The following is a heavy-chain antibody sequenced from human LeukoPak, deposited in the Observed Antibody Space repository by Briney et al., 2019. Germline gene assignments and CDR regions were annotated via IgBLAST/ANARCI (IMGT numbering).Heavy chain of an antibody. CDR2: IKQDGSEK. CDR1: GFTFSTHW. D-gene: IGHD3-10*01. CDR3: AREGGYGSGTYGAFDI. Sequence: GGSLRLSYAASGFTFSTHWMNWVRQAPGKGLEWVANIKQDGSEKYYVDSVKGRFTISRDNAKNSLYLQMNSLRAEDTAVYYCAREGGYGSGTYGAFDIWGQGTMVTVSS. V-gene: IGHV3-7*01. J-gene: IGHJ3*02.